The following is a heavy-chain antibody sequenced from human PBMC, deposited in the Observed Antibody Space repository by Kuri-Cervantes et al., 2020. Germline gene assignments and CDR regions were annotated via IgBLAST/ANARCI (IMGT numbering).Heavy chain of an antibody. J-gene: IGHJ4*02. D-gene: IGHD6-19*01. Sequence: RGSLRLSCAASGFTFSSYAMHWVRQAPGKGLEWVANIKQDGTEKYYVDSVKGRFTISRDNAKNSLYLQMTSLRAEDTAVYYCATDWRYDSGWYEGEFDYWGQGTLVTVSS. CDR2: IKQDGTEK. CDR3: ATDWRYDSGWYEGEFDY. V-gene: IGHV3-7*01. CDR1: GFTFSSYA.